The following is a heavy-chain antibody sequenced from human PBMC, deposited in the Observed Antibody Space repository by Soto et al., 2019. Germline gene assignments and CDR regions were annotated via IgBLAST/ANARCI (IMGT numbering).Heavy chain of an antibody. V-gene: IGHV4-34*01. CDR1: GGSFSGYY. J-gene: IGHJ5*02. CDR3: ARVGPWVPYYYDSSPYTFENWFDP. Sequence: SETLSLTCAVYGGSFSGYYWSWIRQPPGKGLEWIGEINHSGSTNYNPSLNSRVTMSVDMSNNHFSLILSSVTAADTAVYYCARVGPWVPYYYDSSPYTFENWFDPWGQGTLVTVSS. D-gene: IGHD3-22*01. CDR2: INHSGST.